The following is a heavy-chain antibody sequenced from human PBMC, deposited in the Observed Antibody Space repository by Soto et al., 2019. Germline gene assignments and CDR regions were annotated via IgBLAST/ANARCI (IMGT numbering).Heavy chain of an antibody. J-gene: IGHJ4*02. D-gene: IGHD6-6*01. Sequence: LSLTCTVSGGSISSSSYYWGWIRQPPGKGLEWIGSIYYSGSTYYNPSLKSRVTISVDTSKNQFSLKLSSVTAADTAVYYCARLRYSSSSGAPFDYWGQGTLVTVSS. V-gene: IGHV4-39*01. CDR1: GGSISSSSYY. CDR2: IYYSGST. CDR3: ARLRYSSSSGAPFDY.